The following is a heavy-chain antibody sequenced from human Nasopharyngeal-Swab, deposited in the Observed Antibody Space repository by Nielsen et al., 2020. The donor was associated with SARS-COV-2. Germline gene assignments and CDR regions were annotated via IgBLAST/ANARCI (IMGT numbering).Heavy chain of an antibody. J-gene: IGHJ5*02. V-gene: IGHV1-18*01. CDR3: ARVRHPIWFDP. CDR1: GYIFADYG. Sequence: ASVQVSCKASGYIFADYGITWVRQAPGQGLEWMGWISGYNDKISYAQKFQGRVTMTTDTSTNTAYMELRSLRSDDTAVYYCARVRHPIWFDPWGQGPLVTVS. CDR2: ISGYNDKI.